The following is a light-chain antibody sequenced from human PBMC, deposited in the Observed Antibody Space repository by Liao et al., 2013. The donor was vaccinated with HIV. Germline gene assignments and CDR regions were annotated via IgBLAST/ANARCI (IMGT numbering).Light chain of an antibody. CDR2: YDN. CDR1: NIGSNS. V-gene: IGLV3-21*01. CDR3: QARDSRTVVV. J-gene: IGLJ2*01. Sequence: SYVLTQPPSVSVAPGKTARITCGGNNIGSNSVHWYQQRPGQAPVLVIYYDNDRPSGIPERFSGSNSGNTATLTISRVEGGDEADYYCQARDSRTVVVFGGGTKLTVL.